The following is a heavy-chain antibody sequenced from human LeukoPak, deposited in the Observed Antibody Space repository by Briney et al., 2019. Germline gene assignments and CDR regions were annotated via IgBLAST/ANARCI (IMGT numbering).Heavy chain of an antibody. J-gene: IGHJ4*02. V-gene: IGHV4-30-4*01. D-gene: IGHD4-17*01. CDR3: AIEAYGVFFDY. Sequence: SETLSLTCTVSGGSISSGDYYWSWIRQPPGKGLEWIGYIYHSGSTYYNPSLKSRVTISVDTSKNQFSLKLSSVTAADTAGYYFAIEAYGVFFDYWGQGTLVTVSS. CDR1: GGSISSGDYY. CDR2: IYHSGST.